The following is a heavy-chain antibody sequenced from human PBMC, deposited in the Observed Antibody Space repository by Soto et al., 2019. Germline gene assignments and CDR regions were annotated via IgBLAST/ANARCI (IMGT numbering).Heavy chain of an antibody. J-gene: IGHJ4*02. Sequence: QMQLVQSGPEVKKPGTSVKVSCKASGFTFTSSAVQWVRQARGQRLEWIGWIVVGSGNTNYAQKFQERVTITRDMSTSTAYIELSSLRSEDTAVYYCAASPDSYGSYYFDYWGQGTLVTVSS. CDR2: IVVGSGNT. CDR1: GFTFTSSA. V-gene: IGHV1-58*01. D-gene: IGHD5-18*01. CDR3: AASPDSYGSYYFDY.